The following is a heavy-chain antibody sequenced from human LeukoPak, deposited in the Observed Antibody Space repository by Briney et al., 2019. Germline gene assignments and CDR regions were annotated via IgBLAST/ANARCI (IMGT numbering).Heavy chain of an antibody. D-gene: IGHD6-19*01. CDR2: IYASGST. CDR3: AREPPIAVAGTDAFDI. Sequence: PSETLSLTCTVSGGSISSYYWSWIRRPAGKGLEWIGRIYASGSTNYNPSLKSRVTMSVDTSKNQFSLKLSSVTAADTAVYYCAREPPIAVAGTDAFDIWGQGTMVTVSS. V-gene: IGHV4-4*07. CDR1: GGSISSYY. J-gene: IGHJ3*02.